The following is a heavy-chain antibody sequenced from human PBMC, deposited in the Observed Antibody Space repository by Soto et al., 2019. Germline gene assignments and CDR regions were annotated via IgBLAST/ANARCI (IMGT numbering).Heavy chain of an antibody. V-gene: IGHV5-51*01. CDR1: RYSFSSSW. CDR2: IDPNDSQT. D-gene: IGHD6-13*01. CDR3: ARHAGNSWKGDYFDY. J-gene: IGHJ4*02. Sequence: GESLKISCQASRYSFSSSWIGWVLHMPGKGLEWMGIIDPNDSQTIYSPSFQGQVTISADKSIDTAYLQWSSLKTSDTAMYYCARHAGNSWKGDYFDYWGQGALVTVSS.